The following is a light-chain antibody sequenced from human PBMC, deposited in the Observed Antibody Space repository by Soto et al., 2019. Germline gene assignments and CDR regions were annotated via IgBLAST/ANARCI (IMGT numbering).Light chain of an antibody. CDR1: SSDVAKFNY. CDR2: EVS. Sequence: QAVVTQPASVSGSPGQSITISCTGTSSDVAKFNYVSWYQQHPGKAPKLVIYEVSYRPSGVSNRFSGSKSGNTASLTISGLQAEDEADYFCSSYAAFTTFSTVLFGGGTKLTVL. V-gene: IGLV2-14*01. J-gene: IGLJ2*01. CDR3: SSYAAFTTFSTVL.